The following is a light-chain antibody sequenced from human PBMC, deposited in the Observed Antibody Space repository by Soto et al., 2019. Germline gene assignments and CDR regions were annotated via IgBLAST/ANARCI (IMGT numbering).Light chain of an antibody. Sequence: HSVLTQPASVSGSPGQSITFSCTGTSNDIGGYNYVSWFQHHPDKAPKLIIYEVYDRPSGVSNRFSGSKSGNTASLTISGLQPEDEADYYCSSYTTNHTRVFGGGTKLTVL. CDR3: SSYTTNHTRV. CDR1: SNDIGGYNY. J-gene: IGLJ3*02. CDR2: EVY. V-gene: IGLV2-14*01.